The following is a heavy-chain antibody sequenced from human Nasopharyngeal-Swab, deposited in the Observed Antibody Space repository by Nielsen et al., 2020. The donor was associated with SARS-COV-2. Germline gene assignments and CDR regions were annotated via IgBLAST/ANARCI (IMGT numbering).Heavy chain of an antibody. Sequence: WIRQPPGRGLEWMGRIDPIDSHINYRPSFEGHVTMSVDKYSSTAYLQWSSLKASDTAIYYCARQGTFMDVWGTGTTVTVSS. V-gene: IGHV5-10-1*01. CDR3: ARQGTFMDV. D-gene: IGHD2/OR15-2a*01. J-gene: IGHJ6*03. CDR2: IDPIDSHI.